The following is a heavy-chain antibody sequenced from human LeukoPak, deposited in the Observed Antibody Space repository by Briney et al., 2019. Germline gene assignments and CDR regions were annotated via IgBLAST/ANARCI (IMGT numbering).Heavy chain of an antibody. D-gene: IGHD6-19*01. J-gene: IGHJ4*02. Sequence: TGGSLRLSCAASGFTFSNYEMNWVRQAPGKGLEWVANIQEDGTERFYVDSVKGRFTISRDNAKNSLYLQMNSLRAEDTAVYYCASWWAVAGTCDYWGQGTLVTVSS. CDR1: GFTFSNYE. V-gene: IGHV3-7*02. CDR2: IQEDGTER. CDR3: ASWWAVAGTCDY.